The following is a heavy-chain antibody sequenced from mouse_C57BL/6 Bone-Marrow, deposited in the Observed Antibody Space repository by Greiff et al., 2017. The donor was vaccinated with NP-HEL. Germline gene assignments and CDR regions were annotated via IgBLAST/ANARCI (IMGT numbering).Heavy chain of an antibody. D-gene: IGHD2-1*01. V-gene: IGHV14-4*01. J-gene: IGHJ3*01. CDR2: IDPENGDN. CDR1: GFNIKDDY. Sequence: VQLKESGAELVRPGASVKLSCTASGFNIKDDYMHWVKQRPEQGLEWIGWIDPENGDNEYASKFQGKATITADTSSNTAYLQISSLTSADTAVYYCTSIYYGNPFAYWGQGTLVTVSA. CDR3: TSIYYGNPFAY.